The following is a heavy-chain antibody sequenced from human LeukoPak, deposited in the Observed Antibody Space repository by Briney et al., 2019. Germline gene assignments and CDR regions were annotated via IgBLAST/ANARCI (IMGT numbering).Heavy chain of an antibody. J-gene: IGHJ4*02. V-gene: IGHV1-46*01. D-gene: IGHD2-2*01. CDR3: ARDVGEYCSSIDCHASDY. CDR1: GYTFTGYY. Sequence: ASVKVSCKASGYTFTGYYMHWVRQAPGEGLEWMGIVNPSSGSTTYAQKFQGTVTMTRDTSTSTVYMELSRLRSDDTAVYYCARDVGEYCSSIDCHASDYWGQGTLVTVSS. CDR2: VNPSSGST.